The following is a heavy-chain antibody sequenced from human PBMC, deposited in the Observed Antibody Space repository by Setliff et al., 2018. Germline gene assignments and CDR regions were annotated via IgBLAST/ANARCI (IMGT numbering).Heavy chain of an antibody. CDR2: IYAGDSDT. D-gene: IGHD3-10*01. V-gene: IGHV5-51*01. J-gene: IGHJ5*02. CDR1: GFSFTDFW. Sequence: GESLKISCKGSGFSFTDFWIGWMRQMPGKGLEWMGLIYAGDSDTRYNPSFQGRVTMSADKSTNTAYLQWSSLKASDTAIYYCARQKSTGSGNNWFDPWGQGTLVTVS. CDR3: ARQKSTGSGNNWFDP.